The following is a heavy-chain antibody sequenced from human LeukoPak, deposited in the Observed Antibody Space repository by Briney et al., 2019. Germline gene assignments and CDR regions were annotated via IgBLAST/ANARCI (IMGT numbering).Heavy chain of an antibody. J-gene: IGHJ6*02. V-gene: IGHV1-69*04. D-gene: IGHD3-22*01. CDR2: IIPILGIA. CDR3: ARVGFHYYDSSGPSNGMDV. Sequence: GASVKVSCKASGYTFTSYDINWVRQATGQGLEWMGRIIPILGIANYAQKFQGRVTITADKSTSTAYMELSSLRSEDTAVYYCARVGFHYYDSSGPSNGMDVWGQGTTVTVSS. CDR1: GYTFTSYD.